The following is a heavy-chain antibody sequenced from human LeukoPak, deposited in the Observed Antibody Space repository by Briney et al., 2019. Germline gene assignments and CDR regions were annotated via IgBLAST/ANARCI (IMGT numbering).Heavy chain of an antibody. CDR3: ARDSFSAAIDCMDV. V-gene: IGHV1-46*01. Sequence: GASVKVSCKASGYTFTSYYMHWVRQAPGQGLEWVGIINPRDGGTSHAQKFQGRVTMTRDTSTSTVYMELSSLRSEDTAVYYCARDSFSAAIDCMDVWGQGTTVTVSS. J-gene: IGHJ6*02. CDR2: INPRDGGT. CDR1: GYTFTSYY. D-gene: IGHD2-2*02.